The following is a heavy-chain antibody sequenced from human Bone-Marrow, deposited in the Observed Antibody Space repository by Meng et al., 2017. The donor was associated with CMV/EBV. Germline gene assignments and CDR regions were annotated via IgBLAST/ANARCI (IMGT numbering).Heavy chain of an antibody. Sequence: GSLRLSCTVSGGSISSYYWSWIRQPAGKGLEWIGRIYTSGSTNYNPSLKSRVTMSVDTSKNQFSLKLSSVTAADTAVYCCAREYCDFWGAAHWFDPWGQGTLVTVSS. V-gene: IGHV4-4*07. J-gene: IGHJ5*02. CDR3: AREYCDFWGAAHWFDP. CDR2: IYTSGST. D-gene: IGHD3-3*01. CDR1: GGSISSYY.